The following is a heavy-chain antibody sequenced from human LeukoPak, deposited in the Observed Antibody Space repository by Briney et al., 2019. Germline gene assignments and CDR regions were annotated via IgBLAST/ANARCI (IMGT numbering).Heavy chain of an antibody. CDR3: ARSRDSSRGPPSYAFDI. J-gene: IGHJ3*02. V-gene: IGHV4-59*01. D-gene: IGHD3-22*01. Sequence: GSLRLSCAASGFTFSSYAMSWVRQAPGKGLEWIGYIYYSGSTNYNPSLKSRVTISVDTSKNQFSLKLSSVTAADTAVYYCARSRDSSRGPPSYAFDIWGQGTMVTVSS. CDR1: GFTFSSYA. CDR2: IYYSGST.